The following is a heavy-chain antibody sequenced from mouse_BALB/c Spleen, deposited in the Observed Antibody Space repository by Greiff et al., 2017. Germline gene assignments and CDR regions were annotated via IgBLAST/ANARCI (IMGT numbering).Heavy chain of an antibody. D-gene: IGHD2-1*01. V-gene: IGHV1-5*01. CDR3: TRWHYGNYGWFAY. CDR2: IYPGNSDT. CDR1: GYSFTSYW. Sequence: VQLKQSGTVLARPGASVKMSCKASGYSFTSYWMHWVKQRPGQGLEWIGAIYPGNSDTSYNQKFKGKAKLTAVTSASTAYMELSSLTNEDSAVYYCTRWHYGNYGWFAYWGQGTLVTVSA. J-gene: IGHJ3*01.